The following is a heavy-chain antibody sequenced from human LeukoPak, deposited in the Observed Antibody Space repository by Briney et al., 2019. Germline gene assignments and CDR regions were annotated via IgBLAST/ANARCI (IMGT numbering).Heavy chain of an antibody. CDR1: GYTFTGYY. D-gene: IGHD6-19*01. V-gene: IGHV1-2*02. CDR3: AKGGGSGWFPFDY. J-gene: IGHJ4*02. CDR2: INPNSGGT. Sequence: ASVKVSCKASGYTFTGYYMRWVRQAPGQGLEWMGWINPNSGGTNYAQKFQGRVTMTRDTSISTAYMELSRLRSDDTAVYYCAKGGGSGWFPFDYWGQGTLVTVSS.